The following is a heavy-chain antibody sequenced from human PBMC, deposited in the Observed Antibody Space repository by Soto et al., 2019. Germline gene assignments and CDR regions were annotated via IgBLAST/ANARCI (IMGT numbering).Heavy chain of an antibody. D-gene: IGHD5-12*01. CDR3: ARDWGYDPDPTYYYGMDV. CDR2: IYYKSRWYN. CDR1: GDTVSTNTAA. Sequence: PSQTLSLTCAISGDTVSTNTAARNWIRQSPSRGLEWLGRIYYKSRWYNDYSESLKSRIAIIPDTSRNQFSLQLNSVIPEDTAVYYCARDWGYDPDPTYYYGMDVWGQGTKVTVSS. V-gene: IGHV6-1*01. J-gene: IGHJ6*02.